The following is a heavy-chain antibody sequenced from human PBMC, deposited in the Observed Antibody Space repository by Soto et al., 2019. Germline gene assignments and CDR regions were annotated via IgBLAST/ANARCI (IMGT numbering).Heavy chain of an antibody. CDR1: GFTFSSYW. CDR3: ARTDYGDYFDYYYYMDV. J-gene: IGHJ6*03. Sequence: GGSLRLSCAASGFTFSSYWMSWVRQAPGKGLEWVANIKQDGSEKYYVDSVKGRFTISRDNAKNSLYLQMNSLGAEDTAVYYCARTDYGDYFDYYYYMDVWGKGTTVTVSS. CDR2: IKQDGSEK. V-gene: IGHV3-7*01. D-gene: IGHD4-17*01.